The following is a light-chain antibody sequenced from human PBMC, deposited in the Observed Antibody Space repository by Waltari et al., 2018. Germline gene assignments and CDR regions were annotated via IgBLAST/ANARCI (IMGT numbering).Light chain of an antibody. CDR3: ETWDGSFKVCV. J-gene: IGLJ3*02. CDR1: DSNIGSEP. V-gene: IGLV1-44*01. Sequence: QSVLIQPPSASGTPGHGVTISCSGSDSNIGSEPVNWYQHLPGTAPKLLIYSNNQRPPGVPARFSGSKSGTTASLAISGLQSDDEADYYCETWDGSFKVCVFGGGTKLTVL. CDR2: SNN.